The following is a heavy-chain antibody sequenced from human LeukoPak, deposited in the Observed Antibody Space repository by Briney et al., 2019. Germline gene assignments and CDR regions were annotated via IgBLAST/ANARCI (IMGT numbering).Heavy chain of an antibody. CDR3: AREASGYDSQWFDP. CDR2: IYSSGTT. V-gene: IGHV4-59*01. CDR1: GGSISSYY. J-gene: IGHJ5*02. D-gene: IGHD5-12*01. Sequence: SETLSLTCTVSGGSISSYYWSWIRQPPGKGLDWIGYIYSSGTTYYNPSLKSRVTISVDTSKNQFSLKLSSVTAADTAVYYCAREASGYDSQWFDPWGQGTLVTVSS.